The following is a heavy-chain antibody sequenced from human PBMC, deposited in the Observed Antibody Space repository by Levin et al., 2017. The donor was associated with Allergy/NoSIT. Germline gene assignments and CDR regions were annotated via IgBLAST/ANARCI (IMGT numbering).Heavy chain of an antibody. CDR1: GFTFTTYS. V-gene: IGHV3-23*05. J-gene: IGHJ4*02. CDR2: VDMSGSIT. CDR3: ATDCGGTEGIFDR. Sequence: GGSLRLSCAASGFTFTTYSVSWVRQAPGKGLEWVSAVDMSGSITYYADSVRGRFSISRDNSKNTVSLRMNSLRAEDTAVYYCATDCGGTEGIFDRWGQGTLVTVSS. D-gene: IGHD4-23*01.